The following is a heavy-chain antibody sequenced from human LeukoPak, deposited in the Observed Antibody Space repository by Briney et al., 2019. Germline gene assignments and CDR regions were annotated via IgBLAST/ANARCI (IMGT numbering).Heavy chain of an antibody. Sequence: PGGSLRLSCAASGFTFSSYSMNWVRQAPGEGLEWVSYISSSSSTIYYADSVKGRFTISRDNAKNSLYLQMNSLRAEDTAVYYCARVSNTAPYYFDYWGQGTLVTVSS. J-gene: IGHJ4*02. CDR2: ISSSSSTI. D-gene: IGHD2-8*01. CDR3: ARVSNTAPYYFDY. V-gene: IGHV3-48*01. CDR1: GFTFSSYS.